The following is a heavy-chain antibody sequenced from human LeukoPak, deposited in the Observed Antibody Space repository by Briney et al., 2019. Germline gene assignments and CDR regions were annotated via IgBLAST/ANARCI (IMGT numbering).Heavy chain of an antibody. CDR2: IYYSGST. Sequence: SQTLSLTCTVSGGSVSSGNYYWSWIRQPPGKGLEWIGYIYYSGSTNYNPSLKSRVTILVDTSKNQFSLKLSSVTAADTAVYYCARGLYYSGSQILDSWGQGTLATVSS. V-gene: IGHV4-61*01. CDR1: GGSVSSGNYY. CDR3: ARGLYYSGSQILDS. J-gene: IGHJ5*01. D-gene: IGHD1-26*01.